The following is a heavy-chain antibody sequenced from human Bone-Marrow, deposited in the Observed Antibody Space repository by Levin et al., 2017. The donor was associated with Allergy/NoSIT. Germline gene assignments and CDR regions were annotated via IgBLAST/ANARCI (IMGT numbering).Heavy chain of an antibody. CDR3: AKAIVGYCSGGNCEDAFDF. Sequence: SCAASGFSFPDYAMSWVHQAPGKGLEWVSGLSGRGRDTFYADSVEGRFTISRDNSKYTVYLQMNSLRAEDTAVYYCAKAIVGYCSGGNCEDAFDFWGQWTLVTVPS. CDR2: LSGRGRDT. D-gene: IGHD2-15*01. J-gene: IGHJ3*01. V-gene: IGHV3-23*01. CDR1: GFSFPDYA.